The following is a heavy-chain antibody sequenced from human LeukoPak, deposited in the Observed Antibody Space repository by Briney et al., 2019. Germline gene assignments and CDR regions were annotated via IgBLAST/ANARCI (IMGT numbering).Heavy chain of an antibody. CDR1: GFTFSSYA. Sequence: GGSLRLSCAASGFTFSSYAMHWVRQAPGKGLEWVGRTRNEANSYTTEYAASVKGRFTISRDDPKNLLYLQMNSLKSEDTAVYYCGRSGRYRPSDLWGQGTLVTVSS. V-gene: IGHV3-72*01. CDR3: GRSGRYRPSDL. D-gene: IGHD1-26*01. CDR2: TRNEANSYTT. J-gene: IGHJ5*02.